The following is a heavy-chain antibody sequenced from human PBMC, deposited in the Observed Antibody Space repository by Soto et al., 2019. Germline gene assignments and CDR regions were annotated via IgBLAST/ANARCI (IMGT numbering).Heavy chain of an antibody. CDR3: ARSRSGSGLLGY. Sequence: GGSLRLSCAASGFTFSSYEMNWVRQAPGKGLEWVSYISSSGGTIYYADSVKGRFTISRDNAKNSLYLQMNSLRAEDTAVYYCARSRSGSGLLGYWGQGTLVTVSS. V-gene: IGHV3-48*03. J-gene: IGHJ4*02. CDR2: ISSSGGTI. CDR1: GFTFSSYE. D-gene: IGHD6-19*01.